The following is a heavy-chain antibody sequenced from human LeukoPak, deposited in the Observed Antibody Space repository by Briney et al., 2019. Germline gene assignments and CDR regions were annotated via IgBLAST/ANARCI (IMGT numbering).Heavy chain of an antibody. Sequence: SGGSLRLSCAASGFTVSSNYMSWVRQAPGKGLEWVSVIYSGGSTYYADSVKGRFTISRHNSKSTLYLQMNSLRAEDTAVYYCAREKPYYYGMDVWGQGTTVTVSS. J-gene: IGHJ6*02. CDR2: IYSGGST. CDR1: GFTVSSNY. V-gene: IGHV3-53*04. CDR3: AREKPYYYGMDV.